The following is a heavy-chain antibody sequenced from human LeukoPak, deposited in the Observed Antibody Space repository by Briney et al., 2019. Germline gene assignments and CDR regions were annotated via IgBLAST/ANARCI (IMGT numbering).Heavy chain of an antibody. Sequence: SETLSLTCTVSGGSISSYYWSWIRQPPGKGLEWIGYIYYSGSTNYNPSLKSRVTISVDTSKNQFSLKLSSVTAADTAVYYCARAKQQLALWYFDLWGRGTLVTVSS. V-gene: IGHV4-59*01. CDR1: GGSISSYY. CDR3: ARAKQQLALWYFDL. CDR2: IYYSGST. D-gene: IGHD6-13*01. J-gene: IGHJ2*01.